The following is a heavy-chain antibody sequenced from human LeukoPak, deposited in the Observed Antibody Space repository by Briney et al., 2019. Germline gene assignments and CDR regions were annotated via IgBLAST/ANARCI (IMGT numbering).Heavy chain of an antibody. Sequence: ASVKVSCKASGYTFTGYYMHWVRQAPGQGLEWMGWINPNSGGTNYAQKFQGRVTMTRDTSISTAYMELSRLRSDDTAVYYCARVSAELRFLEWFPYYFDYWGQGTLVTVSS. CDR1: GYTFTGYY. CDR3: ARVSAELRFLEWFPYYFDY. J-gene: IGHJ4*02. V-gene: IGHV1-2*02. CDR2: INPNSGGT. D-gene: IGHD3-3*01.